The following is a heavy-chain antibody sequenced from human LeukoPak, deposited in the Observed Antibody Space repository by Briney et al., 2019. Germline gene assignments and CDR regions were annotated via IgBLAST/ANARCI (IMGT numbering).Heavy chain of an antibody. Sequence: ASMKVSCKASGGTFSSYAISWVRQAPGQGLEWMGGIIPIFGTANYAQKFQGRVTITADESTSTAYMELSSLRSEDTAVYYCARADILTGYNFDYWGQGTLVTVSS. CDR1: GGTFSSYA. J-gene: IGHJ4*02. V-gene: IGHV1-69*13. CDR3: ARADILTGYNFDY. D-gene: IGHD3-9*01. CDR2: IIPIFGTA.